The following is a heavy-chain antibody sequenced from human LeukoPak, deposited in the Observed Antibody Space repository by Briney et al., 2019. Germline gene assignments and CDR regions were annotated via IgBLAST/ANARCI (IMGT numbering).Heavy chain of an antibody. Sequence: GGSLRLSCAASGFTFSNYWLNWVRQAPGKGLEWVATINQNGGEKYYVDSVKGRFTISRDNAKNSLYLQMNSLRAEDTAVYYCARDLGWFGTGPLDYWGQGTLVTVSS. CDR1: GFTFSNYW. D-gene: IGHD3-10*01. CDR3: ARDLGWFGTGPLDY. V-gene: IGHV3-7*01. J-gene: IGHJ4*02. CDR2: INQNGGEK.